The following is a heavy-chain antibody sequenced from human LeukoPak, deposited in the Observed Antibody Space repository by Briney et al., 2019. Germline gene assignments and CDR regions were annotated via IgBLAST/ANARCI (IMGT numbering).Heavy chain of an antibody. CDR1: GGSFSSYY. J-gene: IGHJ4*02. V-gene: IGHV4-59*01. Sequence: AETLSLTCTVSGGSFSSYYWTWIRQPPGKGLEWIGYIYHTGSTNYNPSLKSRVTISVDTSKNQFSLKLTSVTAADTAVYFCARVAGYTYSYYYFDYWGPETPFTVSS. CDR2: IYHTGST. D-gene: IGHD5-18*01. CDR3: ARVAGYTYSYYYFDY.